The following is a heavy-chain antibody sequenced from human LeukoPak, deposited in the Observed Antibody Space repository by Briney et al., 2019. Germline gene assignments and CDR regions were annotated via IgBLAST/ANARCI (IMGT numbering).Heavy chain of an antibody. D-gene: IGHD5-24*01. V-gene: IGHV3-53*04. Sequence: PGESLRLSCAASGFTVSSNYMSWVRQAPGKGLEWVSVIYDNGDAYSADSVKGRLTISRHNSKNTLYLQMNSLRPEDTAVYYCAGGSRRDGYDYWGQGTLVTVSS. CDR2: IYDNGDA. J-gene: IGHJ4*02. CDR3: AGGSRRDGYDY. CDR1: GFTVSSNY.